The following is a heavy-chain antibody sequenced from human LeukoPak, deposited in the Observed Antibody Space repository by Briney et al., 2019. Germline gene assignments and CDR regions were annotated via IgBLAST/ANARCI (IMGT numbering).Heavy chain of an antibody. CDR1: GYTFTSYG. J-gene: IGHJ4*02. D-gene: IGHD3-22*01. CDR3: ASSVGYYDSSGYYAFDY. Sequence: ASVTVSCKASGYTFTSYGTSWVRQAPGQGLEWMGWISAYNGNTNYAQKLQGRVTMTTDTSTSTAYMELRSLRSDDTAVYYCASSVGYYDSSGYYAFDYWGQGTLVTVSS. CDR2: ISAYNGNT. V-gene: IGHV1-18*01.